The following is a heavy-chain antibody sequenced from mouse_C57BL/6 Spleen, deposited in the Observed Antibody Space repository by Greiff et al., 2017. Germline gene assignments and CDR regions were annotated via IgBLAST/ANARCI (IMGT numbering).Heavy chain of an antibody. Sequence: VQLQQSGPELVKPGASVKISCKASGYEFSSSWMNWVKQRPGKGLEWIGRIYPGDGDTNYTGKFKGKATLTADKSSSTAYMQRSSLTSEDSAVYFCARDTTVVAPRYFEVGGTGTTVTGSS. J-gene: IGHJ1*03. V-gene: IGHV1-82*01. CDR2: IYPGDGDT. CDR3: ARDTTVVAPRYFEV. CDR1: GYEFSSSW. D-gene: IGHD1-1*01.